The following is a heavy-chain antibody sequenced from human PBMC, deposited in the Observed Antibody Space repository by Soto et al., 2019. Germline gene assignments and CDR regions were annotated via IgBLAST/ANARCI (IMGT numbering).Heavy chain of an antibody. CDR2: INAGNGNT. D-gene: IGHD3-10*01. Sequence: QVQLVQSGAEVKKPGASVKVSCKASGYTFTSYAMHWVRQAPGQRLEWMGWINAGNGNTKYSQKFQGRVTITRDTSAITAYMALSSLRSADTAVYYCARDIKGVNSYYCYYWGQGTLVTVSS. V-gene: IGHV1-3*01. J-gene: IGHJ4*02. CDR3: ARDIKGVNSYYCYY. CDR1: GYTFTSYA.